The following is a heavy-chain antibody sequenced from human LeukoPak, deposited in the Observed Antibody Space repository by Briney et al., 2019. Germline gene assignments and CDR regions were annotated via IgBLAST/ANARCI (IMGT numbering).Heavy chain of an antibody. CDR3: ARDSPGHGAYVS. CDR1: GFTFSTYW. J-gene: IGHJ1*01. D-gene: IGHD5-12*01. V-gene: IGHV3-7*01. Sequence: GGSLRLSCAASGFTFSTYWMTWVRQAPGKGLEWVANIKEDGSREYYVDSVKGRFTISRDNAKNSLYLQMDSPTAEDTAVYYCARDSPGHGAYVSWSQGTLVSVSS. CDR2: IKEDGSRE.